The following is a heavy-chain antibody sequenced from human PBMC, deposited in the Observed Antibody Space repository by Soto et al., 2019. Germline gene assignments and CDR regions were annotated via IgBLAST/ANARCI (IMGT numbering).Heavy chain of an antibody. CDR2: IKSSAGGGAT. J-gene: IGHJ6*02. V-gene: IGHV3-15*07. D-gene: IGHD2-15*01. CDR3: TTGSVEVI. Sequence: EVQLVESAGGLVKPGGTLRLSCVASGFSFNEAWMNWVRQAPGQCLEWVGRIKSSAGGGATNYAAPVQGRFTISRDDSKNTLYLHMNSLRTEDTAIYYCTTGSVEVIWGQGTTVIVSS. CDR1: GFSFNEAW.